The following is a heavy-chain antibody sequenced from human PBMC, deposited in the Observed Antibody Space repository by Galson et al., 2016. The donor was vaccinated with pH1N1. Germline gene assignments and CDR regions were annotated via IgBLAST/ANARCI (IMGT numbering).Heavy chain of an antibody. D-gene: IGHD1-26*01. J-gene: IGHJ4*02. Sequence: SLRPSCAASGFIFSDYWMSWVRQAPGKGLEWVAKINQDGSRKYYVDSMKGRCTISRDSAENSLSLQMNSLRVEDTALYYCATEDYYTSLYWGQGILVTVSS. CDR3: ATEDYYTSLY. CDR2: INQDGSRK. V-gene: IGHV3-7*01. CDR1: GFIFSDYW.